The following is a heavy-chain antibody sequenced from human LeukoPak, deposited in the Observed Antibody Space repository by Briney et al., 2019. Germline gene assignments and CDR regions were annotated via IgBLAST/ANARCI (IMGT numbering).Heavy chain of an antibody. Sequence: PGGSRRLSCAASGFTFSSSWMSWVRQAPGKVLEWVANIKQDGSEKYYVDSVKGRFTISRDNAKNLLFLQKNSLRAEDTDVYYWAGDRVTMVRGVNYYFDYWGQGTLVTVSS. CDR2: IKQDGSEK. CDR3: AGDRVTMVRGVNYYFDY. D-gene: IGHD3-10*01. J-gene: IGHJ4*02. CDR1: GFTFSSSW. V-gene: IGHV3-7*05.